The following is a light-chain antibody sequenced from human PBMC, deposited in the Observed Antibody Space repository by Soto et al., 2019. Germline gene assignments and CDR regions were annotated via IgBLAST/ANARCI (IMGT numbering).Light chain of an antibody. Sequence: IHLSQSPSTLSASVGYTFTVTCGAGRSVSGWLEWYQQKPGEAPKLLIYDASALPRGVPSRFSGSGSGTKFTLTIASLPPDDFETYYCQQYGTFSGTFGPGTKVDTK. CDR2: DAS. V-gene: IGKV1-5*01. CDR3: QQYGTFSGT. CDR1: RSVSGW. J-gene: IGKJ1*01.